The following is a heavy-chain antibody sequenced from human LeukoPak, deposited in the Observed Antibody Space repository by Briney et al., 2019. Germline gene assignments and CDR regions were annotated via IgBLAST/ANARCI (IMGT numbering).Heavy chain of an antibody. J-gene: IGHJ3*01. CDR3: TRDWYHAFDF. D-gene: IGHD3-9*01. V-gene: IGHV3-15*07. Sequence: GGSLRLSCAASGFTFNNAWMNWVRQASEKGLGWVGRIKKRSDGGTTDYAAPVKDRFIISRDDSQDTLYLQMNTLKTEDTAVYYCTRDWYHAFDFWGQGTVVTVSS. CDR1: GFTFNNAW. CDR2: IKKRSDGGTT.